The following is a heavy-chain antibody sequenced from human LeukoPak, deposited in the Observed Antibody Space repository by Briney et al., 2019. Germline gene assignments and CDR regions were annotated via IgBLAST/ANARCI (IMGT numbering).Heavy chain of an antibody. J-gene: IGHJ4*02. CDR3: ARDRLGGYSYVY. CDR2: IYDSGRT. V-gene: IGHV4-61*01. D-gene: IGHD5-12*01. CDR1: GGSVSSGSYF. Sequence: SETLSLACTVSGGSVSSGSYFWTWIRQSPGKRLEYVGYIYDSGRTNYNPSLKSRVTISKDTSKNQFSLKLSSVTAADTAVYYCARDRLGGYSYVYWGQGSLVTVSS.